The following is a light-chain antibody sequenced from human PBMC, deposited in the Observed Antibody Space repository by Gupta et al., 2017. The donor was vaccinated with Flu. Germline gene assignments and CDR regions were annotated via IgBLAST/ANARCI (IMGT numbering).Light chain of an antibody. J-gene: IGLJ1*01. Sequence: RVRIAYSESKAKPGTSTVNWYQRLPGTAPKLLMYSNNERPSGGPDRCSGAKCGTSASLASSGLQAEDEADYYCAAGDDILNGYVFGTGTKFTVL. V-gene: IGLV1-44*01. CDR1: KAKPGTST. CDR3: AAGDDILNGYV. CDR2: SNN.